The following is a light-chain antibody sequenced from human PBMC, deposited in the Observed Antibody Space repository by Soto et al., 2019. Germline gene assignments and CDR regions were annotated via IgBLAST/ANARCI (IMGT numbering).Light chain of an antibody. Sequence: QSVLTQPPSVSAAPGQKVTISCSGSSSNIGHNYVSWYQQLPGTAPKLLFYDNDQRPSGIPDRFSGSKSGTSATLGITGLQTGDEADYYCGTWDSSLSAGMVVGGGTKVTVL. CDR2: DND. CDR1: SSNIGHNY. CDR3: GTWDSSLSAGMV. V-gene: IGLV1-51*01. J-gene: IGLJ2*01.